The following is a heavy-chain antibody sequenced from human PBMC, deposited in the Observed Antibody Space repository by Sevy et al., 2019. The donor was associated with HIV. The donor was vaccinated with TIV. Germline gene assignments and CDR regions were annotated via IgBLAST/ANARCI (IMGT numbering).Heavy chain of an antibody. D-gene: IGHD3-16*02. CDR2: IKQDGSEK. V-gene: IGHV3-7*01. CDR3: AREGVSYYDYVWGSYRYTGELPIFDY. J-gene: IGHJ4*02. CDR1: GFTFSSYW. Sequence: GGSLRLSCAASGFTFSSYWMSWVRQAPGKGLEWVANIKQDGSEKYYVDSVKGRFTISRDNAKNSLYLQMNSLRGEDTDVYHCAREGVSYYDYVWGSYRYTGELPIFDYWGQGTLVTVSS.